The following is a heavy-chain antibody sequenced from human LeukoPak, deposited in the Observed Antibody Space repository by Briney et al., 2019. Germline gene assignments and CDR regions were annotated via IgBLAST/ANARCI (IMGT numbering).Heavy chain of an antibody. Sequence: PGGSLRLSCAASGFTFSSYDMKWLRQAPGKGLEWVSYITSSGTTYYADSVTGRFTISRYDAKNPLYLQMTSLRAEDTAIYYCTRGLRYTSLGGSYYWGEGTLVTVSS. CDR3: TRGLRYTSLGGSYY. J-gene: IGHJ4*02. CDR1: GFTFSSYD. V-gene: IGHV3-48*03. CDR2: ITSSGTT. D-gene: IGHD3-10*01.